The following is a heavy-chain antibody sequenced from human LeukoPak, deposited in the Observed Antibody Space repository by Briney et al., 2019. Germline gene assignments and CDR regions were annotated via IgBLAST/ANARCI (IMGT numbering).Heavy chain of an antibody. CDR3: ARENYCTNGVCWAFDP. CDR2: IYYTGSS. D-gene: IGHD2-8*01. V-gene: IGHV4-39*07. J-gene: IGHJ5*02. Sequence: PSETLSLICTVSGGSLSNSDYYWAWSRQPPGKGLEWIGNIYYTGSSSYNSSLKSRVTMSVDTSKDQFSLQLTSVTAADTAVYYCARENYCTNGVCWAFDPWGQGTLVTVSS. CDR1: GGSLSNSDYY.